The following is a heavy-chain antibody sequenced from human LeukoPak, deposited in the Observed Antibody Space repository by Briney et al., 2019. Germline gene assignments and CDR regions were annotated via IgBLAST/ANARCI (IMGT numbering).Heavy chain of an antibody. D-gene: IGHD3-3*01. V-gene: IGHV4-61*08. CDR2: IYYSGST. J-gene: IGHJ4*02. Sequence: SETLSLTCTVSGGSISSGGYYWSWIRQHPGKGLEWIGYIYYSGSTNYNPSLKSRVTISVGTSKNQFSLKLSSVTAADTAVYYCARGDFWSSYYCDYWGQGTLVTVSS. CDR3: ARGDFWSSYYCDY. CDR1: GGSISSGGYY.